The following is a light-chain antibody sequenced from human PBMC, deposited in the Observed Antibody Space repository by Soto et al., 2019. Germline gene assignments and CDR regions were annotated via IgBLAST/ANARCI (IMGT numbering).Light chain of an antibody. CDR1: QNIYSN. J-gene: IGKJ5*01. Sequence: IVMTQSPATLSVSPGQRANLFCRASQNIYSNIAWYQQRPGQAPRLLIHDASHRAAGIPARFSGSGSGTDFTLTISSLEPEDFAVYYCQQRSNWPPNTFGQGTRLEI. CDR3: QQRSNWPPNT. V-gene: IGKV3-11*01. CDR2: DAS.